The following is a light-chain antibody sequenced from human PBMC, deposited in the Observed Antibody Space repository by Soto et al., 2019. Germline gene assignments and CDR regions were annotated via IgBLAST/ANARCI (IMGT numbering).Light chain of an antibody. CDR2: DAS. J-gene: IGKJ5*01. Sequence: EIVLTQSPSTLSFSPGERATLSCRASQSVSSNLAWYQQKPGQAPRLLIYDASNRATGIPARFSGSGPGTDFTLTISSLEPEDFAVYYCQQRNNWPPITFGQGTRLEIK. CDR3: QQRNNWPPIT. CDR1: QSVSSN. V-gene: IGKV3-11*01.